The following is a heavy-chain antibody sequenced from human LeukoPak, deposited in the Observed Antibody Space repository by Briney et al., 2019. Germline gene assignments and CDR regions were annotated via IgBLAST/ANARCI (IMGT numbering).Heavy chain of an antibody. V-gene: IGHV3-21*01. J-gene: IGHJ4*02. CDR2: ISSSSSYI. D-gene: IGHD5-18*01. Sequence: GGSLRLSCAASGFTFSSYIMNWVRQAPGKGLEWVSSISSSSSYIYYADSVKGRFTISRDNAKNSLYPQMNSLRAEDTAVYYCARSGYSYGPADYWGQGTLVTVSS. CDR3: ARSGYSYGPADY. CDR1: GFTFSSYI.